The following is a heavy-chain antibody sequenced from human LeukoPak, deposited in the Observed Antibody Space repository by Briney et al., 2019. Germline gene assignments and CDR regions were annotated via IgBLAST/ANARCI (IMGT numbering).Heavy chain of an antibody. J-gene: IGHJ5*02. D-gene: IGHD6-13*01. CDR2: IKQDGSEK. V-gene: IGHV3-7*01. Sequence: PGGSLRLSCAASGFTFSSYWMSWVRQAPGKGLEWVANIKQDGSEKYYVDSVKGRFTISRDNAKNSLYLQMNSLRAEDTAVYYCAKKAVSWYNWFDPWGQGTLVTVSS. CDR1: GFTFSSYW. CDR3: AKKAVSWYNWFDP.